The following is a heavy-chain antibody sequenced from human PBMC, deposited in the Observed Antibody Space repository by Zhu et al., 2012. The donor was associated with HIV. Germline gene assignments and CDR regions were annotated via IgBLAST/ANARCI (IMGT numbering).Heavy chain of an antibody. J-gene: IGHJ4*02. CDR1: GGSFRGYY. CDR3: ARHSRYDTVTGWGHFDF. Sequence: QVQLQQWGAGLLKPSETLSLTCAVYGGSFRGYYWSWIHQFPEKGLEWIGEIEHGGSTDYTPSLKSRVTISVDRSKNQFSLKVTSVTAADTAVYYCARHSRYDTVTGWGHFDFWGQGTLVTVSS. V-gene: IGHV4-34*01. D-gene: IGHD3-9*01. CDR2: IEHGGST.